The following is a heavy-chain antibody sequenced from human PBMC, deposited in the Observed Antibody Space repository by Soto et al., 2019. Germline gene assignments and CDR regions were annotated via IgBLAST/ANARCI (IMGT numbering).Heavy chain of an antibody. CDR2: ISHRSLTI. V-gene: IGHV3-11*01. D-gene: IGHD1-26*01. CDR3: ARGVGSYPYAY. J-gene: IGHJ4*02. CDR1: GFTFSDHY. Sequence: PRRSLRLSCAASGFTFSDHYMAWFRQSPERGLEWLAYISHRSLTIYHARSVKDRFTISRDDATDSLYLQMNSLRVEDTAVYFCARGVGSYPYAYRGQGTVVIVS.